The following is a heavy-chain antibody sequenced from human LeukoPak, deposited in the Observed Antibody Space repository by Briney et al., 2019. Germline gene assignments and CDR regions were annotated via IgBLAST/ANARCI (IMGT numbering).Heavy chain of an antibody. V-gene: IGHV1-2*02. D-gene: IGHD3-9*01. CDR1: GYTFTGYY. CDR3: ARENTYYDILTGNWFDP. Sequence: SVKVSCKASGYTFTGYYMHWVRQAPGQGLEWMGWINPNSGDTNYAQKFQGRVTMTRDTSISTAYMELSRLRSDDTAVYYCARENTYYDILTGNWFDPWGQGTLVTVSS. J-gene: IGHJ5*02. CDR2: INPNSGDT.